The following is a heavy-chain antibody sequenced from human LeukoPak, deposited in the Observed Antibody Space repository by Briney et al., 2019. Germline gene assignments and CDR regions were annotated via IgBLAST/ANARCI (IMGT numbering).Heavy chain of an antibody. D-gene: IGHD4-17*01. J-gene: IGHJ5*02. CDR2: IYTSGST. CDR1: GYSISSGYY. CDR3: AGRVTTSSTNWFDP. V-gene: IGHV4-4*07. Sequence: KSSETLSLTCTVSGYSISSGYYWSWIRQPAGKGLEWIGRIYTSGSTNYNPSLKSRVTMSVDTSKNQFSLKLSSVTAADTAVYYCAGRVTTSSTNWFDPWGQGTLVTVSS.